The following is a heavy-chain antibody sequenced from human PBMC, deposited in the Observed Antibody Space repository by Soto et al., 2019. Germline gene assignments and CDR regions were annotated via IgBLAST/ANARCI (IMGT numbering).Heavy chain of an antibody. CDR1: GGSISNYY. V-gene: IGHV4-4*07. J-gene: IGHJ4*02. D-gene: IGHD6-13*01. CDR3: ARQTTFSSSWYGY. Sequence: SETLSLTCTVSGGSISNYYWPWIRQPAGKGLEWIGRIYSSGNPNYNSSLKSRLTMSVDTAKNQSSLKLTSVTAADTAVYYCARQTTFSSSWYGYLAQGPLVTVSS. CDR2: IYSSGNP.